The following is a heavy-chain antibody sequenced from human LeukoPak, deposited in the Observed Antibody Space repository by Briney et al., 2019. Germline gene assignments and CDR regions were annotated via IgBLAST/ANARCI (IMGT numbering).Heavy chain of an antibody. Sequence: ASVKVSCKASGYTFTGYYMHWVRQAPGQGLEWMGWINPNSGGTNYQGRVTMTRDTSISTAYMELSRLRSDDTAVYYCAREYCTNGVCYFGWFDPWGQGTLVTVSS. J-gene: IGHJ5*02. CDR1: GYTFTGYY. CDR2: INPNSGGT. D-gene: IGHD2-8*01. CDR3: AREYCTNGVCYFGWFDP. V-gene: IGHV1-2*02.